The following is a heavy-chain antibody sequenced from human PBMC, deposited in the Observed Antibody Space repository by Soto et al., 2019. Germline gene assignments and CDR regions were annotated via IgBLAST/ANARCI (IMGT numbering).Heavy chain of an antibody. CDR1: GYSFTSYW. V-gene: IGHV5-51*01. J-gene: IGHJ6*01. CDR3: ATTFLAYCGGDCYSPFYYGMDV. D-gene: IGHD2-21*02. CDR2: IYPGDSDT. Sequence: GEYLKISCKGSGYSFTSYWIGWVRQMPGKGLEWMGIIYPGDSDTRYSPSFQGQVTISADKSISTAYLQWSSLKASDTAMYYCATTFLAYCGGDCYSPFYYGMDVWGQGTTVTVSS.